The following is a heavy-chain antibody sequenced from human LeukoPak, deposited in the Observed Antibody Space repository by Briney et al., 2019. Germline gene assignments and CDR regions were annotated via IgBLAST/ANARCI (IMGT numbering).Heavy chain of an antibody. CDR2: LYSGGST. Sequence: GGSLRLSCAASGFTVSSNYMSWVRQAPGKGLEWVSVLYSGGSTSYADSVKGRFTISRDNSKNTLYLQMSSLRAEDTAVYYCARRSYSSGWYEVDYWGQGTLVTVSS. J-gene: IGHJ4*02. CDR3: ARRSYSSGWYEVDY. D-gene: IGHD6-19*01. V-gene: IGHV3-53*01. CDR1: GFTVSSNY.